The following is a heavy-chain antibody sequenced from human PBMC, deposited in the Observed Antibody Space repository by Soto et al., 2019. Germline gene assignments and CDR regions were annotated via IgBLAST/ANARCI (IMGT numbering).Heavy chain of an antibody. J-gene: IGHJ6*02. Sequence: GGSLRLSCAASGFTFSRYGMHWVRQAPGKGLEWVAVISYDGSNKYYADSVKGRFTISRDNSKNTLYLQMNSLRAEDTAVYYCAKDRAVAGHYYYYGMDVWGQGTTVTVSS. D-gene: IGHD6-19*01. CDR1: GFTFSRYG. V-gene: IGHV3-30*18. CDR3: AKDRAVAGHYYYYGMDV. CDR2: ISYDGSNK.